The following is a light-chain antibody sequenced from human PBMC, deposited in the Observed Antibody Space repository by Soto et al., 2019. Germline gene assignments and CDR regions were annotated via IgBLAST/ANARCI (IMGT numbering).Light chain of an antibody. CDR1: QDISTH. J-gene: IGKJ3*01. Sequence: DIQMTQSPSSLSAAVGDRVTITCRASQDISTHLAWYQQRPGKVPRLLIFGASILQSGVPSRFTGSGSGTDFTLSISSLQPEDVATYYCQKYNNVPFTFGPGTTVDLK. V-gene: IGKV1-27*01. CDR3: QKYNNVPFT. CDR2: GAS.